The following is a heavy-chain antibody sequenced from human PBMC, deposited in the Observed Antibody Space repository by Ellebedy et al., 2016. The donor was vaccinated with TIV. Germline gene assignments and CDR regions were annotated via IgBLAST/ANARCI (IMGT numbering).Heavy chain of an antibody. Sequence: AASVKVSCKASGYTFTHYGISWVRQAPGQGLEWMGWINPYNGNTTYAQKYQGRVTMTTDSSTRTSYMELSSLTSDDTAIYYCARHLESRWLIHGWDYWGQGSLVTVSS. V-gene: IGHV1-18*04. J-gene: IGHJ4*02. CDR3: ARHLESRWLIHGWDY. CDR1: GYTFTHYG. D-gene: IGHD4-23*01. CDR2: INPYNGNT.